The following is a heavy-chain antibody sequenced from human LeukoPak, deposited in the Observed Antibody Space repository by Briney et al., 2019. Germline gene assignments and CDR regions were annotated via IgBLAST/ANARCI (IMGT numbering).Heavy chain of an antibody. CDR3: AKDREYSGSYRPGPTRYYYGMDV. CDR1: GFTFSSYA. D-gene: IGHD1-26*01. V-gene: IGHV3-64*04. Sequence: GGSLRLSCSASGFTFSSYAMHWVRQTPGKGLEYVSAISSNGGSTYYTDSVKGRFTISRDNSKNTLYLQMNSLRAEDTAVFYCAKDREYSGSYRPGPTRYYYGMDVWGQGTTVTVS. CDR2: ISSNGGST. J-gene: IGHJ6*02.